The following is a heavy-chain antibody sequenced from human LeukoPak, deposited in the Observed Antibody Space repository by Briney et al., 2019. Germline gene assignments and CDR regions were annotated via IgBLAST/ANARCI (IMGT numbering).Heavy chain of an antibody. J-gene: IGHJ6*02. Sequence: GGSLRLSCAASGFTFSSYSMNWVRQAPGKGLEWVSYISSSSSTIYYADSVKGRFTISRDNAKNSLYLQMNSLRAEDTAVYYCARLGDYGGSYGMDVWGQGTTVTVSS. CDR2: ISSSSSTI. CDR3: ARLGDYGGSYGMDV. V-gene: IGHV3-48*04. CDR1: GFTFSSYS. D-gene: IGHD4-17*01.